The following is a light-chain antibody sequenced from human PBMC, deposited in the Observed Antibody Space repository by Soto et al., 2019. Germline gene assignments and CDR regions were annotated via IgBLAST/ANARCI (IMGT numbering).Light chain of an antibody. CDR1: NSDVGNYNF. CDR3: SSYTSSSTLGV. J-gene: IGLJ1*01. CDR2: EVS. V-gene: IGLV2-14*01. Sequence: QSALTQPASVSGSPGQSITISCTGTNSDVGNYNFVSWYQQHPGKAPKLIIYEVSNRPSGVSNRFSGSKSGNTASLTISGLQAEDEADYHCSSYTSSSTLGVFGAGTKLTVL.